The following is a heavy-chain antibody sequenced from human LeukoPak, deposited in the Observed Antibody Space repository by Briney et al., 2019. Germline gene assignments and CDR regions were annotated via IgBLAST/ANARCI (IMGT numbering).Heavy chain of an antibody. CDR1: GGSFSGYY. D-gene: IGHD3-10*01. V-gene: IGHV4-34*01. Sequence: SETLSLTCAVSGGSFSGYYWTWIRQPPGKGLEWIGEINHSGSANYNPSLMSRVTISLDTSKNPFSLNLSSVTAADTAVYYCAREVLTYYYGSGSYSAFDIWGQGTMVTVSS. CDR2: INHSGSA. J-gene: IGHJ3*02. CDR3: AREVLTYYYGSGSYSAFDI.